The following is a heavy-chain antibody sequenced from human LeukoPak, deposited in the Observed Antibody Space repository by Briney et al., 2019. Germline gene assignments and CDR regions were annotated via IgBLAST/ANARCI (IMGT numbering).Heavy chain of an antibody. J-gene: IGHJ4*02. CDR1: GFTFSSYS. V-gene: IGHV3-48*02. CDR3: VREDPSEYGSIDY. Sequence: GRSLRLSCAASGFTFSSYSMNWVRQAPGKGLEWVAYISRSSSSKHYADSVKGRFTISRDNAKNSLYLQMSSLRDEDTAVYYCVREDPSEYGSIDYWGQGTLVTVSS. D-gene: IGHD3-10*01. CDR2: ISRSSSSK.